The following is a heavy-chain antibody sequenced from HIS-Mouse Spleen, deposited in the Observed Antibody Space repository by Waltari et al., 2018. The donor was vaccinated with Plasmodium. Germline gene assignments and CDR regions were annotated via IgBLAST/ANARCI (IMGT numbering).Heavy chain of an antibody. CDR1: GFSLTTGGGG. D-gene: IGHD6-6*01. J-gene: IGHJ3*02. CDR2: IYWDDDK. V-gene: IGHV2-5*02. CDR3: AHSNIAARRAFEI. Sequence: TTLKNSVPRRWNPPRPPPLPCTFPGFSLTTGGGGVGWIRHPPGKALEWLALIYWDDDKRYSPSLKSRLTITKDTSKNQVVLTMTNMDPVDTATYYCAHSNIAARRAFEIWGQGTMVTVSS.